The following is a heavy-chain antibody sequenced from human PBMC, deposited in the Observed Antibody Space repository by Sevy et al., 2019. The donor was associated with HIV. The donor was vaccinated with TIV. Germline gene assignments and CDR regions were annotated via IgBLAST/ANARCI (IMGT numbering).Heavy chain of an antibody. CDR1: EFSFSSYS. V-gene: IGHV3-48*01. CDR2: ISSSSSTM. Sequence: GGSLRLSCAASEFSFSSYSMNWVRQAPGQGLEWVSYISSSSSTMYYADSVKGRFTISRDNDKNSLYLQMNTLRAEDTAVYYCARTKSNTAMVSSDYWGQGTLVTVSS. J-gene: IGHJ4*02. D-gene: IGHD5-18*01. CDR3: ARTKSNTAMVSSDY.